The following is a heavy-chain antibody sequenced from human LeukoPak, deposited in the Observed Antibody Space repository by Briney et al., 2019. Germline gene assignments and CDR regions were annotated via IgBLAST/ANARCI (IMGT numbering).Heavy chain of an antibody. V-gene: IGHV4-39*01. CDR1: GGSISSSSYY. CDR3: ARYKARGLWPPWREGNWYFDL. J-gene: IGHJ2*01. D-gene: IGHD1-1*01. CDR2: IYYSGST. Sequence: SETLSLTCTVSGGSISSSSYYWGWIRQPPGKGLEWIGSIYYSGSTYYNPSLKSRVTISVDTSKNQFSLKLSSVTAADTAVYYCARYKARGLWPPWREGNWYFDLWGRSTLVTVSS.